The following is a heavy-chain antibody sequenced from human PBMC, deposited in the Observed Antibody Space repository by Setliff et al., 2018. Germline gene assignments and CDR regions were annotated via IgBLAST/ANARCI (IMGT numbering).Heavy chain of an antibody. V-gene: IGHV4-34*10. CDR1: GGSFSDYY. CDR3: ARVRVVQGYYEFDY. D-gene: IGHD3-16*01. J-gene: IGHJ4*02. CDR2: INQSGNT. Sequence: SETLSLTCTVYGGSFSDYYWGWIRQSPGKRPEWIAEINQSGNTNYNPSLNSRVSVSVDTPTNQFSLRLSSVTAADTAMYYCARVRVVQGYYEFDYWGQGTLVTV.